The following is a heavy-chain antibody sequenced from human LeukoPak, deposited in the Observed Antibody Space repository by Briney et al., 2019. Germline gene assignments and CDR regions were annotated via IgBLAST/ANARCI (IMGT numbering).Heavy chain of an antibody. CDR3: ARDAHYDSSGYLPDY. Sequence: GGSLRLSCAASGFTFSSYSMNWVRQAPGKGLEWVSSISSSSSYIYYADSVKGRFTISRGNAKNSLYLQMNSLRAEDTAVYYCARDAHYDSSGYLPDYWDQGTLVTVSS. CDR1: GFTFSSYS. V-gene: IGHV3-21*04. J-gene: IGHJ4*02. D-gene: IGHD3-22*01. CDR2: ISSSSSYI.